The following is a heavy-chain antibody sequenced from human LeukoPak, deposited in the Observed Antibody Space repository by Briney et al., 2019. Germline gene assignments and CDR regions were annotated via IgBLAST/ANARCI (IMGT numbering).Heavy chain of an antibody. CDR2: IYTSGST. CDR3: ASRGSRYDFWSGYYSDDAFDI. D-gene: IGHD3-3*01. CDR1: GGSISSGGYY. J-gene: IGHJ3*02. Sequence: SETLSLTCTVSGGSISSGGYYWSWIRQPAGKGLEWIGRIYTSGSTNYNPSLKSRVTISVDTSKNQFSLKLSSVTAADTAVYYCASRGSRYDFWSGYYSDDAFDIWGQGTMVTVSS. V-gene: IGHV4-61*02.